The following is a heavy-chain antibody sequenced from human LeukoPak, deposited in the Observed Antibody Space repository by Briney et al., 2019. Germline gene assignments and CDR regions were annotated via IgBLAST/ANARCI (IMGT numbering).Heavy chain of an antibody. CDR3: ARGGGLGAYYYYMDV. V-gene: IGHV4-34*01. J-gene: IGHJ6*03. CDR1: GGSFSGYS. D-gene: IGHD1-26*01. CDR2: INHSGST. Sequence: SETLSLTCAVYGGSFSGYSWSWIRQPPGKGLEWIGEINHSGSTNYNPSLKSRVTISVDTSKNQFSLKLSSVTAADTAVYYCARGGGLGAYYYYMDVWGKGTTVTVSS.